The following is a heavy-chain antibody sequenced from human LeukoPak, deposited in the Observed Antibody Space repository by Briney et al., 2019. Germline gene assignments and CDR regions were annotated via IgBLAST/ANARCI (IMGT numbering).Heavy chain of an antibody. D-gene: IGHD6-13*01. Sequence: SETLSLTCTVSGGSISSGSYYWSWIRQPAGQGLEWIGRIYTSGSTNYNPSLKSRVTISVDTSKNQFSLKLSSVTAADTAVYYCARGSSSKNNWFDPWGQGTLVTVSS. J-gene: IGHJ5*02. CDR2: IYTSGST. V-gene: IGHV4-61*02. CDR3: ARGSSSKNNWFDP. CDR1: GGSISSGSYY.